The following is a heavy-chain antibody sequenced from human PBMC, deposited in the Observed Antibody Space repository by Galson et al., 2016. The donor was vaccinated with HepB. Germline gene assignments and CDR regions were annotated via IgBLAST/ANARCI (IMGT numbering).Heavy chain of an antibody. D-gene: IGHD2-2*01. J-gene: IGHJ6*02. V-gene: IGHV3-53*01. CDR2: IYSGGST. Sequence: SLRLSCAASGYAVSNNYISWVRQPPGKGLEWVSVIYSGGSTRYADSVKGRFIISRGNSKNTVHLQMNTLRAEDTAVYYCARGTSTTWYGMDLWGQGTTVIVSS. CDR1: GYAVSNNY. CDR3: ARGTSTTWYGMDL.